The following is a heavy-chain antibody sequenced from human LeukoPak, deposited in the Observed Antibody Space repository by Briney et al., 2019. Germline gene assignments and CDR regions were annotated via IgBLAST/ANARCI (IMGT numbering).Heavy chain of an antibody. V-gene: IGHV4-39*07. CDR3: ATDMSGRIDY. CDR2: VHYSGAT. CDR1: GGSITSDAYY. Sequence: SETLSLTCTVSGGSITSDAYYWGWIRQPPGKGLEWIASVHYSGATYYNPSLKSRVTISEDTSKNQFSLKLSSVTAADTAVYYCATDMSGRIDYWGQGTLVTVSS. J-gene: IGHJ4*02. D-gene: IGHD2-8*02.